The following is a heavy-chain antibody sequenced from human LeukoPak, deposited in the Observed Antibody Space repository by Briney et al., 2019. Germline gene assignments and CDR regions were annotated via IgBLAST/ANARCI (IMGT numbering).Heavy chain of an antibody. Sequence: GESLKISCKGSGYIFISYLIGWVRQMPVKGLEWMGIIYPGDSDTRYSPSFQGQVTILADKSISTAYLQWSSLKASDTAMYYCARHLEMGYFDYWGQGTLVTVSS. D-gene: IGHD5-24*01. CDR2: IYPGDSDT. J-gene: IGHJ4*02. V-gene: IGHV5-51*01. CDR3: ARHLEMGYFDY. CDR1: GYIFISYL.